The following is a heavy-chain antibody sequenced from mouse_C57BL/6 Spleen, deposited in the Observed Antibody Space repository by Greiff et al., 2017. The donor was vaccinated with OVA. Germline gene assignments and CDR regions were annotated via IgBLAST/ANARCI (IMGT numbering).Heavy chain of an antibody. CDR3: ARYTPITTVVAYGAMDY. CDR1: GYTFTSYW. V-gene: IGHV1-53*01. CDR2: INPSNGGT. J-gene: IGHJ4*01. Sequence: QVQLKQPGTELVKPGASVKLSCKASGYTFTSYWMHWVKQRPGQGLEWIGNINPSNGGTNYNEKFKSKATLTVDKSSSTAYMQLSSLTSEDSAVYYCARYTPITTVVAYGAMDYWGQGTSVTVSS. D-gene: IGHD1-1*01.